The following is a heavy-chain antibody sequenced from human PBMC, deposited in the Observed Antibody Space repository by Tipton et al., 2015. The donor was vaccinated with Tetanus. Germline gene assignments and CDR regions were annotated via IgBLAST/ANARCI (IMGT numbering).Heavy chain of an antibody. Sequence: SLRLSCAASGFIFSSYGIHWVRQAPGKGLERVAVSWYDGTDKYYADSVKGRFTISRDNSKNTLYLQMNSLRAEDTAVYYCAREADCSGGSCFSGDFDNWGQGTLVVVSS. CDR1: GFIFSSYG. CDR2: SWYDGTDK. V-gene: IGHV3-33*01. J-gene: IGHJ4*02. D-gene: IGHD2-15*01. CDR3: AREADCSGGSCFSGDFDN.